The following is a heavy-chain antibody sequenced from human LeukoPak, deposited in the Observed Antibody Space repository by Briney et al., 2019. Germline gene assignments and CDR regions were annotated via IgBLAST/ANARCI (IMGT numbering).Heavy chain of an antibody. CDR2: IKQDGSEK. Sequence: TGGSLRLSCAASGFTFSSYWMSWVRQAPGKGLEWVANIKQDGSEKYYVDPVKGRFTISRDNAKNSLYLQMNSLRAEDTAVYYCARARGYYGSGTFDYWGQGTLVTVSS. CDR1: GFTFSSYW. CDR3: ARARGYYGSGTFDY. V-gene: IGHV3-7*01. D-gene: IGHD3-10*01. J-gene: IGHJ4*02.